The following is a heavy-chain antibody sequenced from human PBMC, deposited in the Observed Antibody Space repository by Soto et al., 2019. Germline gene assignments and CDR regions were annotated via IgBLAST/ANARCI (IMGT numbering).Heavy chain of an antibody. CDR1: GYSFTSYW. D-gene: IGHD3-9*01. CDR2: IYPGDSDT. V-gene: IGHV5-51*01. J-gene: IGHJ6*02. Sequence: GEALKISFKGSGYSFTSYWSGWVRQMPGKGLEWMGIIYPGDSDTRSSPSFQGQVTISADKSISTAYLQWSSLKASDTAMYYCARLNDILTGYYNLYYYYGMDVWGQGTTVTVSS. CDR3: ARLNDILTGYYNLYYYYGMDV.